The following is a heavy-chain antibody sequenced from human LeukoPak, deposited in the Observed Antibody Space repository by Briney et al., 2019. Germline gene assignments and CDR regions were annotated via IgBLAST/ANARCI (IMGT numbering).Heavy chain of an antibody. Sequence: SETLSLTCTVSLGSVKNYYRSWIRQPAGKGLEWIGRIYQSGTTYYSPSLKSRVTMSIDTSKNQFSLHLSPVTAADTGTYYCARVFGGNSLDHWGQGTLVIVSS. J-gene: IGHJ4*02. CDR3: ARVFGGNSLDH. CDR1: LGSVKNYY. CDR2: IYQSGTT. D-gene: IGHD4-23*01. V-gene: IGHV4-4*07.